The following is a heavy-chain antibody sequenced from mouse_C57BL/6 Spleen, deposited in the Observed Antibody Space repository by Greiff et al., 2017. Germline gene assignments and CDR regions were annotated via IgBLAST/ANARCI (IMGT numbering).Heavy chain of an antibody. CDR3: ARPFITTVVAHFDY. CDR1: GYTFNDYN. CDR2: INPNNGGT. V-gene: IGHV1-22*01. Sequence: EVQLQQSGPELVKPGASVKMSCKASGYTFNDYNMHWVKQSHGKSLEWIGYINPNNGGTSYNQKFKGTATLTVIKSSSTAYMELRSLTSEDSAVYYCARPFITTVVAHFDYWGQGTTLTVSS. J-gene: IGHJ2*01. D-gene: IGHD1-1*01.